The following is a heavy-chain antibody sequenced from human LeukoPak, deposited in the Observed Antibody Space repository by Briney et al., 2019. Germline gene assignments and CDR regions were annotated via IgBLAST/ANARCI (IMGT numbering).Heavy chain of an antibody. D-gene: IGHD3-10*01. CDR1: GFTFSDYY. J-gene: IGHJ4*02. CDR3: ARDLPSGINFDY. CDR2: ISSSGSTI. Sequence: PGGPLRLSCAASGFTFSDYYMSWIRQAPGKGLEWVSYISSSGSTIYYADSVKGRFTISRDNAKNSLYLQMNSLRAEDTAVYYCARDLPSGINFDYWGQGTLVTVSS. V-gene: IGHV3-11*04.